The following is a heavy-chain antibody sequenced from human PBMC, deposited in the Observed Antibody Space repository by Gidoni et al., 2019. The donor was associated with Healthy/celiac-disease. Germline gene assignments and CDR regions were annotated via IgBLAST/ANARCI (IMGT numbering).Heavy chain of an antibody. D-gene: IGHD1-26*01. CDR2: ISSNGGST. CDR1: GFTCSSYA. Sequence: EVQLVESGGGLVQPGVSLRLSCSAPGFTCSSYAMHWVRQAPGKGLEYVSAISSNGGSTYYADSVKGRFTISRDNSKNTLYLQMSSLRAEDTAVYYCVKDRSIVGATTDYWGQGTLVTVSS. J-gene: IGHJ4*02. V-gene: IGHV3-64D*06. CDR3: VKDRSIVGATTDY.